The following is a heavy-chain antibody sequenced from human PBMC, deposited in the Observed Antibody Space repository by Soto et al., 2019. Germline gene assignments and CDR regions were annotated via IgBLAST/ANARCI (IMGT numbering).Heavy chain of an antibody. CDR3: GKGAPYFGDFDY. CDR1: GFTVSSKY. Sequence: PGGSLRLSCAASGFTVSSKYMTWVRQAPGKGLEWVSLIQSGGTTYYADSVKGRFTISRDNSKDTVFLQMNSLRAEDTAVYYCGKGAPYFGDFDYWGQGTLVTVSS. CDR2: IQSGGTT. J-gene: IGHJ4*02. D-gene: IGHD4-17*01. V-gene: IGHV3-53*01.